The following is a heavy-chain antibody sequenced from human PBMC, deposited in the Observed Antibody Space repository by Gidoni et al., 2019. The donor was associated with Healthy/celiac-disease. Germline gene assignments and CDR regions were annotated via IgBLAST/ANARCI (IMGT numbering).Heavy chain of an antibody. CDR1: GYTFTGYY. CDR3: ARPDGSGSYYKDFDY. V-gene: IGHV1-2*02. CDR2: INPNSGGT. D-gene: IGHD3-10*01. Sequence: QVQLVQSGAEVKKPGASVKVSCKASGYTFTGYYMHWVRQAPGQGLEWMGWINPNSGGTNYAQKFQGRVTMTRDTSISTAYMELSRLRSDDTAVYYCARPDGSGSYYKDFDYWGQGTLVTVSS. J-gene: IGHJ4*02.